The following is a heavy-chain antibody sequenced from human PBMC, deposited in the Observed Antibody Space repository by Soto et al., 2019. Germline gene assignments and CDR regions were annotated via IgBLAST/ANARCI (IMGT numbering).Heavy chain of an antibody. Sequence: GGSLRLSCAASGFTVTSYAMSWVRQAPGKGLEWVSLVSGTGDSTHYANSVRGRFTISRDDSKATLYLQMSGLRAEDTAVYYCAKDNGNYGSGTFSHWGQGTLVTVSS. CDR1: GFTVTSYA. J-gene: IGHJ4*02. CDR2: VSGTGDST. CDR3: AKDNGNYGSGTFSH. D-gene: IGHD3-10*01. V-gene: IGHV3-23*01.